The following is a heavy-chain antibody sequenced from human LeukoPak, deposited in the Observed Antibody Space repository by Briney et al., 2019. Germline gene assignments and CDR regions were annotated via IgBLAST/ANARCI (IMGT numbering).Heavy chain of an antibody. CDR2: INPSGGST. CDR3: AKLAAAGTAHYYFDY. Sequence: GASVKVSCKAPGYTFTSYHMHWVRQAPGQGLEIMGIINPSGGSTTYAQKFQGGVTMTRDTSTSTVYMELSSLRSEDTAVYYCAKLAAAGTAHYYFDYWGQGTLVTVSS. J-gene: IGHJ4*02. D-gene: IGHD6-13*01. CDR1: GYTFTSYH. V-gene: IGHV1-46*01.